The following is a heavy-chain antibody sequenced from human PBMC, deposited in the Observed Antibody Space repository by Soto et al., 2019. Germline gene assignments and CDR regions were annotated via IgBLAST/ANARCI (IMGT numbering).Heavy chain of an antibody. CDR3: ARVTLKAGNWFDP. V-gene: IGHV1-2*02. J-gene: IGHJ5*02. CDR2: INPKSRGT. CDR1: GYTFTDYF. Sequence: QVQLVQSGAEVRKPGASVKASCKASGYTFTDYFIHWVRQAPGQGFEWVGWINPKSRGTNYAQKFQGRVTMTRDTSNSTAYMELRGLRSDDTAVYYCARVTLKAGNWFDPWGQGTLVTVSS.